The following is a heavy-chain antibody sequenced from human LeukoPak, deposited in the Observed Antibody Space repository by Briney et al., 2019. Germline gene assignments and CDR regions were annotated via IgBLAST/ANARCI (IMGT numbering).Heavy chain of an antibody. D-gene: IGHD3-22*01. CDR2: IYHSGST. Sequence: PSETLSLTCTVSGYSISSGYCWGWIRQPPGKGLEWIGSIYHSGSTYYNPSLKSRVTISVDTSKNQFSLKLSSVTAADTAVYYCYYYDSSGPDYWGQGTLVTVSS. CDR1: GYSISSGYC. CDR3: YYYDSSGPDY. V-gene: IGHV4-38-2*02. J-gene: IGHJ4*02.